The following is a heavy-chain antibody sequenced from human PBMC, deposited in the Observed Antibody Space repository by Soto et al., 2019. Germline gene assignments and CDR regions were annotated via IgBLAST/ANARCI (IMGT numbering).Heavy chain of an antibody. CDR1: GGSISSGGYS. Sequence: QLQLQESGSGLVKPSQTLSLTCAVSGGSISSGGYSWSWIRQPPGKGLEWLGYSYHSGRTYYNPPRKSRVTISVDRSKNQFCLKLSSVTAADTAVYYCARASTTVPTLDYWGQGTLVTVSS. V-gene: IGHV4-30-2*01. CDR2: SYHSGRT. CDR3: ARASTTVPTLDY. D-gene: IGHD4-17*01. J-gene: IGHJ4*02.